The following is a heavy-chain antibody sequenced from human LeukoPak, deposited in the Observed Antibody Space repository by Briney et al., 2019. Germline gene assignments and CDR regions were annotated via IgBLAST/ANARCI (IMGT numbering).Heavy chain of an antibody. D-gene: IGHD6-13*01. V-gene: IGHV3-11*01. Sequence: GGSLRLSCAASGFTFSDYYMSWIRQAPGKGLEWVSYISGSGASLNYADSVKGRFTISRDNAKSSLYLQMNSLRAEDTAVYYCARELWQQPDYWGQGTLVTVSS. J-gene: IGHJ4*02. CDR1: GFTFSDYY. CDR3: ARELWQQPDY. CDR2: ISGSGASL.